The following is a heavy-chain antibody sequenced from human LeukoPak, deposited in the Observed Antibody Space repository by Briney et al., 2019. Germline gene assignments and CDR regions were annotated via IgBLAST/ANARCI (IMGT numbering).Heavy chain of an antibody. J-gene: IGHJ4*02. CDR3: ARSVYPNHHCIAY. D-gene: IGHD5/OR15-5a*01. V-gene: IGHV4-34*01. CDR2: INHSGST. CDR1: GGSFSGYY. Sequence: SETLSLTCAVYGGSFSGYYWSWIRQPPGKGLEWIGEINHSGSTNYNPSLKSRVTISVDTSKNQFSLKLSSLTAADTAVYYCARSVYPNHHCIAYWGQGTPVTVSS.